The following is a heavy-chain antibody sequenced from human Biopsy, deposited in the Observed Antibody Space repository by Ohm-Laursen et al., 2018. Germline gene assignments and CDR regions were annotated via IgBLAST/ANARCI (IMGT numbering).Heavy chain of an antibody. CDR3: ARRGSGGRSFDY. CDR2: ISNSGNT. D-gene: IGHD2-15*01. J-gene: IGHJ4*02. CDR1: GDSINSSY. V-gene: IGHV4-59*08. Sequence: GTLSLTCTVSGDSINSSYWSWIRQAPGKGLEWIGFISNSGNTNCNPSLKSRVTISADTSKNQFSLKLGSVTVADTAVFYCARRGSGGRSFDYWGQGSLVTVSS.